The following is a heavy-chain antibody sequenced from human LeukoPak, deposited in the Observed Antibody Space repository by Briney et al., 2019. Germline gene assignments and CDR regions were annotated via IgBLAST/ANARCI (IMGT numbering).Heavy chain of an antibody. CDR1: GFTVSSNY. CDR3: ASPRRLIAFDI. J-gene: IGHJ3*02. V-gene: IGHV3-53*01. CDR2: IYSGGST. Sequence: GGSLRLSCAASGFTVSSNYMSWVRQAPGKGLEWVSVIYSGGSTYYADSVKGRFTISRDNSKNTLYLQMNSLRAEDTAVYYCASPRRLIAFDIWGQGTMVTVSS. D-gene: IGHD3-16*01.